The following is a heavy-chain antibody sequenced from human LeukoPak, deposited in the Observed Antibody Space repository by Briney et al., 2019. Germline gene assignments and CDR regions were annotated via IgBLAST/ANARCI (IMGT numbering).Heavy chain of an antibody. D-gene: IGHD2-15*01. J-gene: IGHJ4*02. Sequence: SETLSLTCTVSGGSISSGGYYWSWIRQHPGKGLEWIGYIYYSGSTYYNPSLKSRVTISVDTSKNQFSLKLSSVTAADTAVYYCARGGYCSGGSCLTYYFDYWGQGTLVTVSS. CDR2: IYYSGST. CDR1: GGSISSGGYY. V-gene: IGHV4-31*03. CDR3: ARGGYCSGGSCLTYYFDY.